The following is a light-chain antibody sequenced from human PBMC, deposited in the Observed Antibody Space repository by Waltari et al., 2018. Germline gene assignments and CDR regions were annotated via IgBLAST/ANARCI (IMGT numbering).Light chain of an antibody. V-gene: IGLV2-14*01. CDR1: SDDIGNYNY. J-gene: IGLJ3*02. Sequence: QSALTQVAAVSGAPGQSITISCTGTSDDIGNYNYVYWFQQNPGKAPKVIIYEVSNRHSRVSERFSGSKSGDTASLTISGLQAEDEAHYYCISYTSANTWVFGGGTKLTVL. CDR3: ISYTSANTWV. CDR2: EVS.